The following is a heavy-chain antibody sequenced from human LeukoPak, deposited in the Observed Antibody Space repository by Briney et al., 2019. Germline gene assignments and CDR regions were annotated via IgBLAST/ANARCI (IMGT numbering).Heavy chain of an antibody. CDR2: MNPNSGNT. CDR1: GYTFTGYD. Sequence: GASVKVSCKASGYTFTGYDIHWVRQAPGQGLEWMGWMNPNSGNTAYAQKFQGRVTMSRDTSTSTAYMELSSLRSEDTAVYYCARLSKYSRARDYWGQGTLVTVSS. D-gene: IGHD6-6*01. V-gene: IGHV1-8*02. J-gene: IGHJ4*02. CDR3: ARLSKYSRARDY.